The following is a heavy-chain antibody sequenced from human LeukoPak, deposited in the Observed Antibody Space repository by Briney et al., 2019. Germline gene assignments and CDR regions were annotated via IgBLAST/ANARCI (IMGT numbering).Heavy chain of an antibody. CDR1: GFTFSSYS. CDR2: ISSSSYI. V-gene: IGHV3-21*04. J-gene: IGHJ6*02. Sequence: GGSLRLSCAASGFTFSSYSMNWVRQAPGKGLEWVSSISSSSYIYYADSVKGRFTISRDNAKNSLYLQMNSLRAEDTALYYCAKDGRGYYYYGMDVWGQGTTVTVSS. D-gene: IGHD6-13*01. CDR3: AKDGRGYYYYGMDV.